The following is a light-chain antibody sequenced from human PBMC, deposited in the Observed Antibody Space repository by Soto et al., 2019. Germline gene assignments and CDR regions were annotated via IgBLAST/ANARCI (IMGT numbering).Light chain of an antibody. Sequence: PPSVCAAPGQKVTISCSGSSSNIGGNSVSWYQQLPGTAPKLLIYDDNKRPSGIPDRFSGSKSGTSATLGITGFQTGDAADYYCGSWDSSLSAYVFGTGTTVTVL. CDR1: SSNIGGNS. CDR2: DDN. CDR3: GSWDSSLSAYV. V-gene: IGLV1-51*01. J-gene: IGLJ1*01.